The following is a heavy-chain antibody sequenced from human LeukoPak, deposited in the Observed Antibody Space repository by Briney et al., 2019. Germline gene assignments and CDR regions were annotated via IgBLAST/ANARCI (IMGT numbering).Heavy chain of an antibody. CDR3: ASRYCGGGSCYRHLFDY. D-gene: IGHD2-15*01. CDR1: GGSFSGYY. Sequence: PSETLSLTCAVYGGSFSGYYWSWIRQPPGKGLEWIGEINHSGSTNYNPSLKSRVTISVDTSKNQFSLKLSSVTAADTAVYYCASRYCGGGSCYRHLFDYWGQGTLVTVSS. V-gene: IGHV4-34*01. J-gene: IGHJ4*02. CDR2: INHSGST.